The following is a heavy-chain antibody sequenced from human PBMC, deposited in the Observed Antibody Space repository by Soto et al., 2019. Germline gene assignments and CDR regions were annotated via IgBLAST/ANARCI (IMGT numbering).Heavy chain of an antibody. CDR1: GGSFSGYY. CDR3: ARHTWDTYYYDSSGSTTPLDI. Sequence: SETLSLTCAVFGGSFSGYYWTWIRQPPGTGLEWIGEINHSGSTNYNPSLKSRVTISVDTSKNQFSLKLSSVTAADTAVYYCARHTWDTYYYDSSGSTTPLDIWGQGTMVTVSS. D-gene: IGHD3-22*01. V-gene: IGHV4-34*01. CDR2: INHSGST. J-gene: IGHJ3*02.